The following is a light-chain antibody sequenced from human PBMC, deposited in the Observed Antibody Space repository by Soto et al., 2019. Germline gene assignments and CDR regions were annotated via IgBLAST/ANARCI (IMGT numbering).Light chain of an antibody. J-gene: IGKJ5*01. CDR2: GAS. CDR1: QTVSSY. V-gene: IGKV3-20*01. CDR3: QQYGTSPIT. Sequence: ENVLTQSPGTLSLSPGERATLSRRASQTVSSYLTWYQQRPGQAPRLLISGASRRATGIPDRFSGSGSGTDFTLTISRLEPEDFALYYCQQYGTSPITFGQGTRLEIK.